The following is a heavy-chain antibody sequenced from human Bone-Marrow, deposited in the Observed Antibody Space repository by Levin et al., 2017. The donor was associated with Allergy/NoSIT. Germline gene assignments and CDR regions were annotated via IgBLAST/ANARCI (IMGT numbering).Heavy chain of an antibody. D-gene: IGHD6-13*01. CDR3: ARAASEIIAAAGDFDY. J-gene: IGHJ4*02. V-gene: IGHV4-59*01. Sequence: PSETLSLTCTVSGGSISSYYWSWIRQPPGKGLEWIGYIYYSGSTNYNPSLKSRVTISVDTSKNQFSLKLSSVTAADTAVYYCARAASEIIAAAGDFDYWGQGTLVTVSS. CDR2: IYYSGST. CDR1: GGSISSYY.